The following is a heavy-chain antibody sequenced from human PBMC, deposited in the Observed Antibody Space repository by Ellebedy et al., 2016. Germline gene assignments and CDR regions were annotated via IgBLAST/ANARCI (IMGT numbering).Heavy chain of an antibody. CDR1: GGSISSSNW. CDR3: ARESFGGEQQLVRSWFDP. V-gene: IGHV4-4*02. D-gene: IGHD6-13*01. J-gene: IGHJ5*02. CDR2: IYHSGST. Sequence: SETLSLTCAVSGGSISSSNWWSWVRQPPGKGLEWIGEIYHSGSTNYNPSLKSRVTISVDKSKNHFSLKLSSVTAADTAVYYCARESFGGEQQLVRSWFDPWGQGTLVAVSS.